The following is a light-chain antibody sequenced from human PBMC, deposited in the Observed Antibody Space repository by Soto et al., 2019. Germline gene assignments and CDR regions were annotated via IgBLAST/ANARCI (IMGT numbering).Light chain of an antibody. CDR2: DVT. CDR3: SSYTSSSTYV. V-gene: IGLV2-14*01. J-gene: IGLJ1*01. CDR1: SSDVAGYNY. Sequence: QSVLTQPASVSGSPGQSITISCTGTSSDVAGYNYVSWYQQHPNKAPKFMIYDVTNRPSGVSNRVSGSKSGNTASLTISGLQAEDEADYYCSSYTSSSTYVFGTGTKLTVL.